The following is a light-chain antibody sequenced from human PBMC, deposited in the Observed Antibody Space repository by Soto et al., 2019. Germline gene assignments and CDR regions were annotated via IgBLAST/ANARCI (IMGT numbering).Light chain of an antibody. J-gene: IGKJ2*01. CDR3: QQYGNSPL. CDR1: QSVSSGY. Sequence: EIVLTQCPGTLSLSPGERATLSCRASQSVSSGYLAWYQQKPGQAPRLLIYGASSRATGIPDRFSGSGSGTDFTLTISRLEPEDFAVYYCQQYGNSPLFGQGTKLEIK. CDR2: GAS. V-gene: IGKV3-20*01.